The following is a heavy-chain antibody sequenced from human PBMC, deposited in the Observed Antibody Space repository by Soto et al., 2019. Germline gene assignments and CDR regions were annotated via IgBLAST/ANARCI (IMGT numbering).Heavy chain of an antibody. CDR3: ARDFGGNDWFGP. CDR2: IPYDGNNK. CDR1: GFTFRTYA. D-gene: IGHD3-10*01. V-gene: IGHV3-30-3*01. J-gene: IGHJ5*02. Sequence: QVQLVESGGGVDQPGTSLRLSCAASGFTFRTYAMHWVRQAPGKGLEWLAIIPYDGNNKIYADSVKGRFTISRDNSNNTLYLQMISLRPEDTAIYYCARDFGGNDWFGPWGQGTLVIVSS.